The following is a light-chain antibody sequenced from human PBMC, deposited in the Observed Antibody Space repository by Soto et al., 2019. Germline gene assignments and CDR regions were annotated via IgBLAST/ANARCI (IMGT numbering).Light chain of an antibody. J-gene: IGKJ1*01. V-gene: IGKV2-28*01. CDR2: YAS. Sequence: DIVMTQSPLSLSVTPGEPASISCTSSQSLLQSTGANYLNWYLQKPGQSPQLLIYYASTRASGVPDRFSGSGSGTDFTRRISRVLVEDVGVYYCMQAVQIPAFGQGTKVESK. CDR3: MQAVQIPA. CDR1: QSLLQSTGANY.